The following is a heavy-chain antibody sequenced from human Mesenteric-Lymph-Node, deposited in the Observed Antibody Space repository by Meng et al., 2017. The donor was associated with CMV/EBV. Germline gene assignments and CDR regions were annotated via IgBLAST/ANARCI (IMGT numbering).Heavy chain of an antibody. J-gene: IGHJ4*02. CDR2: IFYRGST. Sequence: SITSGPSYWNWVRQRPGEGLEWIGYIFYRGSTYYNLSLRRRVSMSTDTSKTQFFLELRSVTPADTAVYYCARGIRIRGSTTSFSFDSWSRGTLVTVSS. CDR1: SITSGPSY. CDR3: ARGIRIRGSTTSFSFDS. D-gene: IGHD2/OR15-2a*01. V-gene: IGHV4-30-4*01.